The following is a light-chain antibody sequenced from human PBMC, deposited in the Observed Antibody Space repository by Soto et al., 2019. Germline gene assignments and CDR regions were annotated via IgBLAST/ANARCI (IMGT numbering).Light chain of an antibody. V-gene: IGLV2-14*01. CDR2: DVS. J-gene: IGLJ1*01. CDR1: SSDVGGYNY. Sequence: SALPQPASVSGSPGQSITISCTGTSSDVGGYNYVSWYQRHPGKAPKLMIYDVSNRPSGVSNRFSGSKSGNTASLTISGLQAEDEADYYCSSYTSSSTRIVFGTGTKVTVL. CDR3: SSYTSSSTRIV.